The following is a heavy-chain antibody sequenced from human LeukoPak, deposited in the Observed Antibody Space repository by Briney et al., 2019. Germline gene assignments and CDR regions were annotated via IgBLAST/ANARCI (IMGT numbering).Heavy chain of an antibody. J-gene: IGHJ4*02. V-gene: IGHV3-21*01. CDR1: GFTLSTYA. CDR2: ISSSSSYI. Sequence: KSGGSLRLSCAASGFTLSTYAMSWVRQAPGKGLEWVSSISSSSSYIYYADSVKGRFTISRDNAKNSLYLQMNSLRAEDTAVYYCARGGGRFDYWGQGTLVTVSS. CDR3: ARGGGRFDY. D-gene: IGHD4-23*01.